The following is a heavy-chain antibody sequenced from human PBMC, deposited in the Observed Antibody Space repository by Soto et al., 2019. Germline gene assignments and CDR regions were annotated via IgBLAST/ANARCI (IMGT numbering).Heavy chain of an antibody. CDR1: GYTFSDYW. Sequence: GESLKISCRASGYTFSDYWISWVRQMPGKGLEWVWRLDGKDYYTDYSTSFHGHVSISSDQSKNTPHLHWGSLKTADTAIYYCVRERVRDGGNVAFDYWGQGTLVTVSS. J-gene: IGHJ4*02. V-gene: IGHV5-10-1*01. CDR3: VRERVRDGGNVAFDY. CDR2: LDGKDYYT. D-gene: IGHD1-1*01.